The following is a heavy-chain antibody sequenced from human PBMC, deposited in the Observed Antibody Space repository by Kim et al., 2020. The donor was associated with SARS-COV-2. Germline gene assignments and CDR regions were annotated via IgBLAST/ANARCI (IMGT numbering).Heavy chain of an antibody. CDR2: IIPIFGTA. V-gene: IGHV1-69*13. CDR3: AKGTSSYQYQLDWFDP. D-gene: IGHD2-2*01. J-gene: IGHJ5*02. Sequence: SVKVSCKASGGTFSSYAISWVRQAPGQGLEWMGGIIPIFGTANYAQKFQGRVTITADESTSTAYMELSSLRSEDTAVYYCAKGTSSYQYQLDWFDPWGQGTLVTVSS. CDR1: GGTFSSYA.